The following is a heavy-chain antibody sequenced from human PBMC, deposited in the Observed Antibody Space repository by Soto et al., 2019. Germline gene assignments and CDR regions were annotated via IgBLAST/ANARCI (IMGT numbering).Heavy chain of an antibody. Sequence: PSETLSLTCTVSGASISSYYWSWIRQPPGKGLEWIGYIYYSGSTNYNPSLKSRVTISVDTSKNQFSLKLSSVTAADTAVYYCARGDYQNWFDPWGQGTLVTVSS. V-gene: IGHV4-59*01. CDR2: IYYSGST. CDR1: GASISSYY. CDR3: ARGDYQNWFDP. D-gene: IGHD4-17*01. J-gene: IGHJ5*02.